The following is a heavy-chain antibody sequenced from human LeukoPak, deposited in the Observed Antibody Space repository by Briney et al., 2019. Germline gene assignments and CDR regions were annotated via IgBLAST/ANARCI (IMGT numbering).Heavy chain of an antibody. D-gene: IGHD3-3*01. CDR3: AGRTYYDFWSGEPEYFDL. V-gene: IGHV4-59*01. CDR1: GGSISSYY. J-gene: IGHJ2*01. Sequence: PSETLSLTCTVSGGSISSYYWSWIRQPPGKGLEWIGYIYYSGSTNYNPSLKSRVTISVDTSKNQFSLKLSSVTAADTAVYYCAGRTYYDFWSGEPEYFDLWGRGTLVTVSS. CDR2: IYYSGST.